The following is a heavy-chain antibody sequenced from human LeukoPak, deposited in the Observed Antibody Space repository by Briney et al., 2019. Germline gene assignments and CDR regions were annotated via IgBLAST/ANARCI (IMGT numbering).Heavy chain of an antibody. J-gene: IGHJ4*02. V-gene: IGHV3-7*01. CDR2: IKQDGSEK. D-gene: IGHD5-24*01. CDR3: AEEGDGYNYGY. CDR1: GFTFSIYW. Sequence: GGSLRLSCAASGFTFSIYWMSWVRQAPGKGLEWVANIKQDGSEKYYVDSVKGRFTISRDNAKNSLYLQMNSLRAEDTAVYYCAEEGDGYNYGYWGQGTLVTVSS.